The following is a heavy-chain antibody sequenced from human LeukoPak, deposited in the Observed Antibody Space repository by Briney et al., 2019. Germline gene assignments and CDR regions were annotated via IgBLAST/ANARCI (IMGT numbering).Heavy chain of an antibody. V-gene: IGHV1-8*01. CDR3: ARRKANHDAFDI. D-gene: IGHD1-14*01. CDR2: MNPNSGNT. J-gene: IGHJ3*02. Sequence: ASVKVSCKASGYTFTGYDINWVRQATGQGLEWMGWMNPNSGNTGYAQKLQGRVTMTRNTSINTAYMELSSLRSDDTAVYYCARRKANHDAFDIWGQGTMVTVSS. CDR1: GYTFTGYD.